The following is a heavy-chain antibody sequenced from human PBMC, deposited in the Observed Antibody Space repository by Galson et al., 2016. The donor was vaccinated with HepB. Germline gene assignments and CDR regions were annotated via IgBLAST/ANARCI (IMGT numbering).Heavy chain of an antibody. CDR2: ISRGGDST. Sequence: SLRLSCAASGFTFSSYVMSWVRQAPGKGLEWVSGISRGGDSTYYADSVKGRFTISRDNSKNTLYLQMNSLRAEDTAVYYCAKDRVDYGDFVSDHWGQGTLVTVSS. J-gene: IGHJ4*02. CDR3: AKDRVDYGDFVSDH. CDR1: GFTFSSYV. V-gene: IGHV3-23*01. D-gene: IGHD4-17*01.